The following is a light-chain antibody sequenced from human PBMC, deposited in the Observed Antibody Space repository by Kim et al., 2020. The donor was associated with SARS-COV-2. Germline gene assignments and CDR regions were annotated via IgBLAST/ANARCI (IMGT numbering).Light chain of an antibody. CDR2: DVS. Sequence: QSVLTQPASESGSPGQSITISCTGTSSDVGGYNYVSWYQQHPGKAPKLMIYDVSKRPSGVSNRFSGSKSGNTASLTISGLQAEDEADYYCSSYTSSSTLVFGTGTKVTVL. V-gene: IGLV2-14*01. CDR1: SSDVGGYNY. CDR3: SSYTSSSTLV. J-gene: IGLJ1*01.